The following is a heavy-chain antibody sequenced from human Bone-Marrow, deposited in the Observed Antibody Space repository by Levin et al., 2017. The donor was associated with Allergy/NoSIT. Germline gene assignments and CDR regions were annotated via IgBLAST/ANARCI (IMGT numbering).Heavy chain of an antibody. D-gene: IGHD3-16*01. CDR1: GYTFTKYA. CDR3: ARDYVRQDGLDY. CDR2: INTNTGNP. V-gene: IGHV7-4-1*02. Sequence: GESLKISCKASGYTFTKYAMNWVRQAPGQGLEWMGWINTNTGNPTYAQGFTGRFVFSVDTSVGTAYLQINSLKADDTAMYYCARDYVRQDGLDYWGQGTLVTVSS. J-gene: IGHJ4*02.